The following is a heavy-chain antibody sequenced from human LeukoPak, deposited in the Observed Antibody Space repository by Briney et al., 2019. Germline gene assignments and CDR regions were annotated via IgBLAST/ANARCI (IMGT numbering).Heavy chain of an antibody. CDR1: GGSFSGYY. CDR2: INHSGST. J-gene: IGHJ6*02. V-gene: IGHV4-34*01. D-gene: IGHD6-6*01. Sequence: SETLSLTCAVYGGSFSGYYWSWIRQPPGKGLEWIGEINHSGSTNYNPSLKSRVTISVDTSKNQFSLKLSSVTAADTAVYYCASEYSSTPAYYYYGMDVWGQGTTVTVSS. CDR3: ASEYSSTPAYYYYGMDV.